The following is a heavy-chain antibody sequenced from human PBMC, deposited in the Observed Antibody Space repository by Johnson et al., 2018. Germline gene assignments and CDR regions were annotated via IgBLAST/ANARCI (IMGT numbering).Heavy chain of an antibody. Sequence: VELVECGGGLVEPGGSLRLWCAASGFTLSTYRMNWVRQAPGKGLEWVSSISSRSSYIYYADSVKGRFTIPRDNVKNSLYLQMNSLRAEDTAVYDCARDRYFDLWGRGTLVTVSS. CDR2: ISSRSSYI. V-gene: IGHV3-21*01. J-gene: IGHJ2*01. CDR1: GFTLSTYR. CDR3: ARDRYFDL.